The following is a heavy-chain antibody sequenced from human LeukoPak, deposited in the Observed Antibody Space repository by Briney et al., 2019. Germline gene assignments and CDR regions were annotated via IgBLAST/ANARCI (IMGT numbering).Heavy chain of an antibody. Sequence: ASVKVSCKASGYTFTSYGISWVRQAPGQGLEWMGWISAYNGNTNYAQKLQGRVTMTTDTSTSTAYMELRSLRSDDTAVYYCARDLYDFWSGTKPYFQHWGQGTLVTVSS. CDR1: GYTFTSYG. CDR3: ARDLYDFWSGTKPYFQH. J-gene: IGHJ1*01. V-gene: IGHV1-18*01. D-gene: IGHD3-3*01. CDR2: ISAYNGNT.